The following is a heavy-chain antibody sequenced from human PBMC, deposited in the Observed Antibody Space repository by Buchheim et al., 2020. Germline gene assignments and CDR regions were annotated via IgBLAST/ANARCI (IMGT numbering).Heavy chain of an antibody. V-gene: IGHV3-23*04. CDR2: ISGSGGST. J-gene: IGHJ4*02. CDR1: GFTLSSHW. Sequence: EVQLVESGGGLVQPGGSLRLSCAASGFTLSSHWMHWVRQVPGKGLEWVSAISGSGGSTYYADSVKGRFTISRDNSKNTLYLQMNSLRAEDTAVYYCAKGPDYYDSSGLVDYWGQGTL. D-gene: IGHD3-22*01. CDR3: AKGPDYYDSSGLVDY.